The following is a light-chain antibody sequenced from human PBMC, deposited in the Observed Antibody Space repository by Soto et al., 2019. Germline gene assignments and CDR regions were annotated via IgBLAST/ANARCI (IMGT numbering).Light chain of an antibody. V-gene: IGKV1-5*03. CDR3: QQYNSYRRT. CDR2: KAS. Sequence: DIQMTQSPSTLSASVGDRVTITCRASQSISSWLAWYQQKPGKAPKLLIYKASSLESGVPSRFSGSGSGTEFTLTISSLQPDDFATYYCQQYNSYRRTIGQGTKVEI. J-gene: IGKJ1*01. CDR1: QSISSW.